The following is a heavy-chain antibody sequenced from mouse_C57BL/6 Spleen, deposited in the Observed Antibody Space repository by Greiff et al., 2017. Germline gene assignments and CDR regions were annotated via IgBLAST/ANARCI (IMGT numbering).Heavy chain of an antibody. D-gene: IGHD1-1*01. CDR1: GYTFTSYW. CDR3: ARDPGSLYYFDY. CDR2: IDPSDSET. Sequence: VQLQQPGAELVRPGSSVKLSCKASGYTFTSYWMHWVKQRPIQGLEWIGNIDPSDSETHYNQKFKDKATLTVDKSSSTAYMQLSSLTSEDSAVYYCARDPGSLYYFDYWGQGTTLTVSS. V-gene: IGHV1-52*01. J-gene: IGHJ2*01.